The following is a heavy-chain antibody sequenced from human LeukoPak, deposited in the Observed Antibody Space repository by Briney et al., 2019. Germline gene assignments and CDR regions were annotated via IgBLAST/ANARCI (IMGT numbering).Heavy chain of an antibody. J-gene: IGHJ6*04. CDR2: VSKSSGYI. Sequence: GGSLRLSCAASGFTFNSYTMNWVRQAPGKGLEWVSCVSKSSGYIYYADSVRGRFTISRDNAKNLVYLEMNSLRAEDTGVYYCAREEDSRAIRTSDGLDVWGEGTTVTVSP. D-gene: IGHD3-22*01. CDR1: GFTFNSYT. V-gene: IGHV3-21*01. CDR3: AREEDSRAIRTSDGLDV.